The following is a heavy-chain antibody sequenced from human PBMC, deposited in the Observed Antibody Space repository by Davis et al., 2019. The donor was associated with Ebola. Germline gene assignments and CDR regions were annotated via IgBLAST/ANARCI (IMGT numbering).Heavy chain of an antibody. CDR3: ARETVVPAAMGRYIFDY. CDR2: IIPIFGTA. J-gene: IGHJ4*02. V-gene: IGHV1-69*13. Sequence: SVKVSCKASGGTFSSYAISWVRQAPGQGLEWMGGIIPIFGTANYAQKFQGRVTITADESTSTAYMELSSLRSEDTAVYYCARETVVPAAMGRYIFDYWGQGTLVTVSS. CDR1: GGTFSSYA. D-gene: IGHD2-2*01.